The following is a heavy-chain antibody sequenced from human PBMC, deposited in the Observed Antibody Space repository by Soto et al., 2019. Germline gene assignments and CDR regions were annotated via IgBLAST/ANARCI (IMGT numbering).Heavy chain of an antibody. V-gene: IGHV4-31*03. J-gene: IGHJ4*02. D-gene: IGHD3-10*01. CDR3: ARGAPLWFGELSH. CDR1: GGSIRSPNYY. CDR2: IYYNGST. Sequence: QVQLQESGPGLVKPSQTLSLTCTVIGGSIRSPNYYWSWIRQHPGKGLEWIGNIYYNGSTNYTPSLKSRAVISLDTSKNQFSLKLNSVTAADTAVYYCARGAPLWFGELSHWGQGTLVTVSS.